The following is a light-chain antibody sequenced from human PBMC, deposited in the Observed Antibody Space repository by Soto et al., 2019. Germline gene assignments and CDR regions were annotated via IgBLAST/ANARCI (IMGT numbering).Light chain of an antibody. CDR1: SSNIGAGYD. J-gene: IGLJ1*01. V-gene: IGLV1-40*01. CDR3: QSYDTSLTAYV. Sequence: QSALTQPPSVSGAPGQRVAISCTGSSSNIGAGYDVHWYQQLPGAAPKLLIYDNTNRPSGVPDRFSGSKSGTSASLAITGLQAEDEADYYCQSYDTSLTAYVFGPGTKLTVL. CDR2: DNT.